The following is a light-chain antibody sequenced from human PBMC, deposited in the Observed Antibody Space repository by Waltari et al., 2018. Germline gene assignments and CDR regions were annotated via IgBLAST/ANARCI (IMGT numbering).Light chain of an antibody. J-gene: IGKJ2*01. CDR3: QQYYSTPPYT. CDR2: WAS. CDR1: QSVLYSSNNKNY. V-gene: IGKV4-1*01. Sequence: DIVMTQSPDSLAVSLGERATINCKSSQSVLYSSNNKNYLAWYQQKRGQPPKLLIYWASTRESGVPDRFSGGGSGTDFTLTISSLQAEDVAVYYCQQYYSTPPYTFGQGTKLEIK.